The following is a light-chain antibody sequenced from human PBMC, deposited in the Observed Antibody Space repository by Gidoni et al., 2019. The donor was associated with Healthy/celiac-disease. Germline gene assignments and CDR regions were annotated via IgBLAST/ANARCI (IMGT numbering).Light chain of an antibody. CDR3: SSYTSSSTLVV. CDR2: DVS. CDR1: SSDVGGYNY. Sequence: QSALTQPASVSGSPGQSITISCTGPSSDVGGYNYVSWYQQHPGKAPKLMIYDVSHRPSGVSNRLSGAKSGNRAALTISGLQAEDEADYYCSSYTSSSTLVVFGGGTKLTVL. V-gene: IGLV2-14*01. J-gene: IGLJ2*01.